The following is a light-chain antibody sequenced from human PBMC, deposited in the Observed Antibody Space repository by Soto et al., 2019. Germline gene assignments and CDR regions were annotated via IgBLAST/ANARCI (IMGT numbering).Light chain of an antibody. CDR2: DNN. CDR1: SSNIGKNY. Sequence: QSVLTQPPSVSAAPGQKVTISCSGSSSNIGKNYVSWYQHLPGTAPKLIHDNNVRPSGIPDRFSGSKSGTSATLGITGLQTGDEADYYCGTWDSSLSAVVLGGGTKLTVL. V-gene: IGLV1-51*01. CDR3: GTWDSSLSAVV. J-gene: IGLJ2*01.